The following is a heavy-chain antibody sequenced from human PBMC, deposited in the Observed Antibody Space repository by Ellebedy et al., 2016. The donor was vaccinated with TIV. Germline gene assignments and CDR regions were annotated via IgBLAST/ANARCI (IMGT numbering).Heavy chain of an antibody. Sequence: AASVKVSCKVSVYTLTELSMHWVRQAPGKGLEWMGNFDPEDGEPVYAQNFQGRVTMTEDTSTDTAYMEVSSLRSEGTAVYYCATSRSAYDLCYWGQGTLVTVSS. J-gene: IGHJ4*02. CDR1: VYTLTELS. D-gene: IGHD5-12*01. CDR3: ATSRSAYDLCY. CDR2: FDPEDGEP. V-gene: IGHV1-24*01.